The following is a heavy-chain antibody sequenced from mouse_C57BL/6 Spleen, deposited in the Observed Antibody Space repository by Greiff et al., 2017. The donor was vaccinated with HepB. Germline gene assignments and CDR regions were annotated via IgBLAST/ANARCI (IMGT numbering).Heavy chain of an antibody. CDR2: IDPEDGDT. Sequence: VQLQQSGAELVRPGASVKLSCTASGFNIKDYYMHWVKQRPEQGLEWIGRIDPEDGDTEYAPKFQGKATMTADTSSNTAYLQLSSLTSEDTAVYYCTTPITTVDAMDYWGQGTSVTVSS. V-gene: IGHV14-1*01. CDR1: GFNIKDYY. D-gene: IGHD1-1*01. J-gene: IGHJ4*01. CDR3: TTPITTVDAMDY.